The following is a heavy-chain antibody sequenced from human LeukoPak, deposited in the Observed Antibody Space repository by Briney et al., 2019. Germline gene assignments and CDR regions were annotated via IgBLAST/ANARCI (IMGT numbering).Heavy chain of an antibody. J-gene: IGHJ3*02. Sequence: GGSLQISCKASGYIFSTYWFGWSRRLPGKGLEWLGVIYPGDPDTKYSPAFQGQVSISAGASASSVYHLWLSLLASDTAIYYCARAPVVAVVYPGAFDIWGQGTMVTVSS. CDR3: ARAPVVAVVYPGAFDI. CDR1: GYIFSTYW. D-gene: IGHD2-8*02. V-gene: IGHV5-51*01. CDR2: IYPGDPDT.